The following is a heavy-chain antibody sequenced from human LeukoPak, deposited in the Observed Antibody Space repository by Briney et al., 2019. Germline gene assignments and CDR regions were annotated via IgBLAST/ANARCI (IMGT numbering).Heavy chain of an antibody. CDR2: IKKDGSEE. V-gene: IGHV3-7*01. D-gene: IGHD3-16*01. CDR1: GFSFSDYW. Sequence: PGGALRLSCAASGFSFSDYWVSWVRQAPGKGLEWVANIKKDGSEEYCVDFVKGRFTISRDNAKNSLYLQMNSLRVEDTAVYYCARGGGHYEDFDYWGQGTLVTVSS. J-gene: IGHJ4*02. CDR3: ARGGGHYEDFDY.